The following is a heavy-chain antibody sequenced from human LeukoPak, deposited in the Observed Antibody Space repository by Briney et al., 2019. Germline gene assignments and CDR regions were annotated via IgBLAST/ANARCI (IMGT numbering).Heavy chain of an antibody. CDR1: GFTFSAYD. CDR2: ITSSGSTI. D-gene: IGHD6-13*01. J-gene: IGHJ3*02. CDR3: ARPGYSSSWSAFDI. Sequence: PGGSLRLSCAASGFTFSAYDMNWVRQAPGKGLEWVSHITSSGSTIYYAGSVKGRFTISRDNAKNSLYLQMNSLRAEDTAVYYCARPGYSSSWSAFDIWGQGTMVTVSS. V-gene: IGHV3-48*03.